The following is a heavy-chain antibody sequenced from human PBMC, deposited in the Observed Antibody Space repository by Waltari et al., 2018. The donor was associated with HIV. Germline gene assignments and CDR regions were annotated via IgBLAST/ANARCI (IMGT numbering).Heavy chain of an antibody. D-gene: IGHD2-8*01. CDR1: GGSISSSSYY. Sequence: QLQLQESGPGLVKPSETLSLTCTVSGGSISSSSYYWGWIRQPPGKGLEWIGRIYYSGSTYYNPSLKSRVTISVDTSKNQFSLKLSSVTAADTAVYYCARADIVLMVYAPHFDYWGQGTLVTVSS. V-gene: IGHV4-39*01. CDR2: IYYSGST. CDR3: ARADIVLMVYAPHFDY. J-gene: IGHJ4*02.